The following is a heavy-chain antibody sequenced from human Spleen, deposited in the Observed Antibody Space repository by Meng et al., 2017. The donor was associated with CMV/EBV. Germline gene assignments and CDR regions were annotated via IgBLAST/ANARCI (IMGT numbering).Heavy chain of an antibody. D-gene: IGHD5-24*01. J-gene: IGHJ4*02. V-gene: IGHV4-59*01. CDR1: GGSISSYY. CDR2: MYDRGST. CDR3: AEGRDIYYFDY. Sequence: SETLSLTCTVSGGSISSYYWSWIRQPPGKRLEWFGYMYDRGSTNYNPSLKSRVTISVDTSKNQFSLKLTSVTAADTAVYYCAEGRDIYYFDYWGQGTLVTVSS.